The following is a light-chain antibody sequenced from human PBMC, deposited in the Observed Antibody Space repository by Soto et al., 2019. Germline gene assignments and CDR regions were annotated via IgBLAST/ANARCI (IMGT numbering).Light chain of an antibody. V-gene: IGLV4-60*02. CDR1: SGHSSYI. CDR3: ETWDSNWV. Sequence: QPVLTQSSSASASLGSSVKLTCTLSSGHSSYIIAWHQQQPGKAPRYLMKLEGSGSYNKGSGVPDRFSGSSSGADRYLTISNLHFEDEADYYCETWDSNWVFGGGTKLTVL. CDR2: LEGSGSY. J-gene: IGLJ3*02.